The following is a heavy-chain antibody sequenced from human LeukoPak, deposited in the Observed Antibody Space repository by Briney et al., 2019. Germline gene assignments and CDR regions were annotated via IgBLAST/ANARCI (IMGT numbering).Heavy chain of an antibody. J-gene: IGHJ4*02. V-gene: IGHV3-30*04. Sequence: GGSLRLSCAAPGFTFSSYAMHWVRQAPGKGLEWVAVISYDGSNKYYADSVKGRFTISRDNSKNTLYLQMNSLRAEDTAVYYCAREPVYSSGCFDYWGQGTLVTVSS. CDR1: GFTFSSYA. CDR2: ISYDGSNK. D-gene: IGHD6-19*01. CDR3: AREPVYSSGCFDY.